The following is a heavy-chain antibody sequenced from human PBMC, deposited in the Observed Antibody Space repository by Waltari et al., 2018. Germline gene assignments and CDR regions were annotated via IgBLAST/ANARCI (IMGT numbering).Heavy chain of an antibody. J-gene: IGHJ4*02. CDR3: ARDVDY. V-gene: IGHV3-7*01. CDR2: MRPDGSQK. Sequence: EVRLVESGGGLVQPGGSLRLSCAASAFNLRRLWMSWFRQAPGKGLEWVGNMRPDGSQKYYVDSVKGRFTISRDNAKNSLYLQMNSLRVEDTAVYYCARDVDYWGQGTLVTVSS. CDR1: AFNLRRLW.